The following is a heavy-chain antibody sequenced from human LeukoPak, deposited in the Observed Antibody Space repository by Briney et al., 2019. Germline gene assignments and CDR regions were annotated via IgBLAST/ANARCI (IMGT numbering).Heavy chain of an antibody. Sequence: RTGGSLRLSCAASGFTFSTYGMHWVRQAPGKGLEWVAFIRYDGSNKYYADSVKGRFTISRDNSKNTVYLQMNSLRAEDTAVYYCAAPGVPAATYYFDYWGQGTLVTVSS. CDR2: IRYDGSNK. V-gene: IGHV3-30*02. CDR1: GFTFSTYG. J-gene: IGHJ4*02. CDR3: AAPGVPAATYYFDY. D-gene: IGHD2-2*01.